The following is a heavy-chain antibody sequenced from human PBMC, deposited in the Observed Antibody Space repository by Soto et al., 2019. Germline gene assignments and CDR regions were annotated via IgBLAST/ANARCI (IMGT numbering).Heavy chain of an antibody. CDR1: GFTFSTYD. V-gene: IGHV3-13*04. J-gene: IGHJ4*02. CDR3: VRGGERNPETLDY. Sequence: DVQLVESGGGLKQPGGSLRLSCVASGFTFSTYDMHWVRQVPGKGLEWVSGIGTAGDTYYPDSLRGRFTVSRDNARNSLYLQMRSLRGGDTAVYYCVRGGERNPETLDYWGQGTLVTVSS. CDR2: IGTAGDT. D-gene: IGHD2-21*01.